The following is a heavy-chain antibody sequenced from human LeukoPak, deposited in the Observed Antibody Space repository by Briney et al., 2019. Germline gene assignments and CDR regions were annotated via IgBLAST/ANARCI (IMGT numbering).Heavy chain of an antibody. J-gene: IGHJ5*02. V-gene: IGHV3-30-3*01. CDR3: AGVGYCSGGSCYKGGNWFDP. CDR1: GFTFSSYA. D-gene: IGHD2-15*01. CDR2: ISYDGSNK. Sequence: GRSLRLSCAASGFTFSSYAMHWVRQAPGKGLEWVAVISYDGSNKYYADSVKGRFTISRDNSKNTLYLQMNSLRAEDTAVYYCAGVGYCSGGSCYKGGNWFDPWGQGTLVTVSS.